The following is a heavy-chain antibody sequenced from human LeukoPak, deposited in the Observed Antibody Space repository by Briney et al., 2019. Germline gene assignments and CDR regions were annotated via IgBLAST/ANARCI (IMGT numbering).Heavy chain of an antibody. J-gene: IGHJ4*02. CDR3: ATMVRGVHFDY. Sequence: PGGSRRLSCAASGFTFSSYAMSRVRQAPGKGLEWVSAISGSGGSTYYADSVKGRFTISRDNSKNTLYLQMNSLRAEDTAVYYCATMVRGVHFDYWGQGTLVTVSS. D-gene: IGHD3-10*01. V-gene: IGHV3-23*01. CDR2: ISGSGGST. CDR1: GFTFSSYA.